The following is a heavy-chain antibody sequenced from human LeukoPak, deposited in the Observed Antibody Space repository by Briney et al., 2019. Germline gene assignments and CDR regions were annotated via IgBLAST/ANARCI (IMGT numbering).Heavy chain of an antibody. V-gene: IGHV5-51*01. D-gene: IGHD4-23*01. J-gene: IGHJ4*02. Sequence: PGESLKISCKASGYIFTSDWIGWVRQMPGKGLEWMGIIYPGDSDTTYSPSFQGQITISADKSISTAYLQWSSLKASDTAMYYCARQVGYGGTSDYFDYWGQGTLVTVSS. CDR2: IYPGDSDT. CDR1: GYIFTSDW. CDR3: ARQVGYGGTSDYFDY.